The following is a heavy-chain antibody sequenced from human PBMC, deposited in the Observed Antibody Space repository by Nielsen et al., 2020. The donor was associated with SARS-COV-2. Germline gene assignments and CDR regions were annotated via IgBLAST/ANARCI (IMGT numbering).Heavy chain of an antibody. D-gene: IGHD6-19*01. J-gene: IGHJ4*02. CDR3: AKDKEMVAVDDDFDY. CDR1: GFTFSSYA. Sequence: GESLKISCAASGFTFSSYAMSWVRQAPGKGLEWVSPISGSGGSTYYADSVKGRFTISRDNSKNTLYLQMNSLRAEDKAVYYCAKDKEMVAVDDDFDYWGQGTLVTVSS. V-gene: IGHV3-23*01. CDR2: ISGSGGST.